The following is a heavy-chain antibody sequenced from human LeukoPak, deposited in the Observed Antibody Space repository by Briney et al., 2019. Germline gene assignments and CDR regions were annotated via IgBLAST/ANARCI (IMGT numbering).Heavy chain of an antibody. J-gene: IGHJ4*02. CDR2: INPSGGST. D-gene: IGHD3-22*01. CDR1: GYTFTSYY. V-gene: IGHV1-46*01. CDR3: ARVPRRRYYDSSGYYFDY. Sequence: ASVKVSCKASGYTFTSYYMHWVRQAPGQGLEWMGIINPSGGSTSYAQKFQGRVTMTRDTSTSTVYMELSSLRSEDTAVYYCARVPRRRYYDSSGYYFDYWGQGTLVTVSS.